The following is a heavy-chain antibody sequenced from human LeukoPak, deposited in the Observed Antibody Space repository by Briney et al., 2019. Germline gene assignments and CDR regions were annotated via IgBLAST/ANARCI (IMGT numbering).Heavy chain of an antibody. CDR1: GFSVTRNH. CDR3: EGWEVATGSDY. Sequence: PGGFLTLSCAASGFSVTRNHMNWVRPAPGKGPEWVSVIFSYGKTFYADSVKGRFTVSRDSSRNTLYLQMNSLSVEDTAVYYCEGWEVATGSDYWGQGTLVTVSS. CDR2: IFSYGKT. V-gene: IGHV3-53*01. J-gene: IGHJ4*02. D-gene: IGHD5-24*01.